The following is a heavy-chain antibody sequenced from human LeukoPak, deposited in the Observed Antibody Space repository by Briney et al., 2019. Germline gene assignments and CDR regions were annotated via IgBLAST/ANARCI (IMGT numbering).Heavy chain of an antibody. D-gene: IGHD3-10*01. J-gene: IGHJ3*02. V-gene: IGHV1-18*01. CDR1: GYTFSNFDG. Sequence: ASVKVSCKASGYTFSNFDGISWVRQAPGQGLEWMGWISAYNGNTNYAQNLQGRVTMTTDTSTTTAYMDLRSLRSDDTAVYYCARGGLLWFGELAGAFDIWGQGTMVTVSS. CDR3: ARGGLLWFGELAGAFDI. CDR2: ISAYNGNT.